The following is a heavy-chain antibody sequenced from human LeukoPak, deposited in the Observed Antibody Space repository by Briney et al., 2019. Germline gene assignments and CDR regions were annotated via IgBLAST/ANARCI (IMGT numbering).Heavy chain of an antibody. V-gene: IGHV3-21*01. D-gene: IGHD5-18*01. CDR2: ISSSSSYI. CDR1: GGSISSYY. CDR3: ARRGYSYGLDY. Sequence: PSETLSLTCTVSGGSISSYYWSWIRQPPGKGLEWASSISSSSSYIYYADSVKGRFTISRDNARNSLYLQMNSLRAEDTAVYYCARRGYSYGLDYWGQGTLVTVSS. J-gene: IGHJ4*02.